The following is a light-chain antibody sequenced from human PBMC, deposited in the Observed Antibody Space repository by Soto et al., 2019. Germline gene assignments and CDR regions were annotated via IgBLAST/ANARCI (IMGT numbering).Light chain of an antibody. Sequence: EIVLTQSPGTLSLSPGERATLSCRASQSVSSNYLAWYQQKPGQAPRLLILGASSRATGIPDRFSGSGSGTDFPLTISRLEPEDFAVYYCQQYGSSHPYTFGQGTKLEIK. J-gene: IGKJ2*01. V-gene: IGKV3-20*01. CDR3: QQYGSSHPYT. CDR1: QSVSSNY. CDR2: GAS.